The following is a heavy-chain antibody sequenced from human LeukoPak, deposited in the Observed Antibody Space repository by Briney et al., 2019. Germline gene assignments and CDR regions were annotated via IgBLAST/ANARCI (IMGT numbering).Heavy chain of an antibody. CDR2: VNPRSGGA. CDR3: ARARTDYGDYYGLDV. J-gene: IGHJ6*02. V-gene: IGHV1-2*02. Sequence: ASVKVSCKVSGYTLTELSMHWVRQAPGQGLERMGWVNPRSGGANYAQKFQGRVTMTRDTSISTAYMELSRLTSDDTAIYYCARARTDYGDYYGLDVWGQGTSVAVSS. D-gene: IGHD4-17*01. CDR1: GYTLTELS.